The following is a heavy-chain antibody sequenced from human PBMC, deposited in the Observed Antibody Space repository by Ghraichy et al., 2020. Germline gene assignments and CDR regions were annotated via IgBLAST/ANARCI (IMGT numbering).Heavy chain of an antibody. CDR1: GFTFSSYA. Sequence: GGTLRLSCAASGFTFSSYAMHWVRQAPGKGLEWVAVISYDGSNKYYADSVKGRFTISRDNSKNTLYLQMNSLRAEDTAVYYCARTYYDFWSGYYPPRYWGQGTLVTVSS. CDR2: ISYDGSNK. CDR3: ARTYYDFWSGYYPPRY. D-gene: IGHD3-3*01. J-gene: IGHJ4*02. V-gene: IGHV3-30*04.